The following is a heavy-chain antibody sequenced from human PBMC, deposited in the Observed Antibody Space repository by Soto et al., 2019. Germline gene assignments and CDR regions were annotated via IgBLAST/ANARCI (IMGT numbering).Heavy chain of an antibody. J-gene: IGHJ4*02. CDR3: AASKATGSPFDY. CDR2: ISAYNGNT. V-gene: IGHV1-18*01. D-gene: IGHD3-10*01. CDR1: GYTLTSYG. Sequence: QVQLVQSGVEVKKPGASVKVSCKASGYTLTSYGISWVRQAPGQGLEWMGWISAYNGNTNYAQKVQGRVTMTTDTSTSTAYMELRSLRSDDTAVYYCAASKATGSPFDYWGQGTLVTVSS.